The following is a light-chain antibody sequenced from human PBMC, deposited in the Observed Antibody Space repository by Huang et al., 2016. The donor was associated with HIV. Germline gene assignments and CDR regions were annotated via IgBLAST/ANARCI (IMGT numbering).Light chain of an antibody. CDR1: QSVSSN. J-gene: IGKJ2*01. Sequence: ETVMTQSPVTLSVSPGERATLSCRASQSVSSNLAWYQQRHGLAPRLLIYDTSTRATGIPARCSGSGSGTEFTLTISGLQSEDFAVYYCQQYSDGYTFGQGTKVDVK. CDR2: DTS. CDR3: QQYSDGYT. V-gene: IGKV3-15*01.